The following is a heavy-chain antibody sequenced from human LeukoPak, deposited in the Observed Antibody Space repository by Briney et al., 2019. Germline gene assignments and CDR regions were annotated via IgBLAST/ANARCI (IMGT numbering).Heavy chain of an antibody. D-gene: IGHD4-23*01. V-gene: IGHV3-21*01. CDR1: GVTFSRYA. Sequence: GGSLRLSCAASGVTFSRYAMTWVRQAPGKGLEWVSSISSSSSYIYYADSVKGRFTFSRDNAKNSLYLQMNSLRAEDTAVYYCARMVTGYYFDYWGQGTLVTVSS. J-gene: IGHJ4*02. CDR2: ISSSSSYI. CDR3: ARMVTGYYFDY.